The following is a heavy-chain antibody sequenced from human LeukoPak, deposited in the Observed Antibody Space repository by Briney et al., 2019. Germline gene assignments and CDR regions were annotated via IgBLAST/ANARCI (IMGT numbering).Heavy chain of an antibody. CDR3: AKDRRYCGGDCYDSPYYFDY. D-gene: IGHD2-21*02. Sequence: GGSLRLSCAASGFSFDDYAMHRVRQVPGKGLQWVSLASGDGGSTYYADSVKGRFTISRDNSRNSLYLEMNSLRTEDSALYYCAKDRRYCGGDCYDSPYYFDYWGRGTLVTVSS. CDR2: ASGDGGST. J-gene: IGHJ4*02. CDR1: GFSFDDYA. V-gene: IGHV3-43*02.